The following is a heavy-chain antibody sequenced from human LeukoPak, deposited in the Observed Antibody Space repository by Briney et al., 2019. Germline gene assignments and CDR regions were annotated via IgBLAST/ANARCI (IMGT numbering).Heavy chain of an antibody. J-gene: IGHJ6*02. Sequence: SETLSLTCSVSGASFSDYFWSWIRQPPGKGLEEVGEINLSGSTYYNPSVKGRVTIPIDTSKNQFSLKLTSVTAADTAVYYCARRGPGYCSTTSCNYHYYGMDVWGQGTTDTVSS. CDR3: ARRGPGYCSTTSCNYHYYGMDV. CDR2: INLSGST. D-gene: IGHD2-2*01. V-gene: IGHV4-34*01. CDR1: GASFSDYF.